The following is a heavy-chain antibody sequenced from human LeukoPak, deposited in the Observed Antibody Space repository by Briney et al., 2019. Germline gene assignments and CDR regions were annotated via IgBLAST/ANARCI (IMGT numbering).Heavy chain of an antibody. D-gene: IGHD1-26*01. CDR2: IYYTGST. CDR3: ARDRWEPGSYYYYGMDV. CDR1: GGSISNYY. Sequence: SETLSLTCSVSGGSISNYYWSWIRQPAGKGRERIGRIYYTGSTNYNPSLKSRVTLSVETSKNQFSLKLSSVTAADTAVYYCARDRWEPGSYYYYGMDVWGQGTTVTVSS. J-gene: IGHJ6*02. V-gene: IGHV4-4*07.